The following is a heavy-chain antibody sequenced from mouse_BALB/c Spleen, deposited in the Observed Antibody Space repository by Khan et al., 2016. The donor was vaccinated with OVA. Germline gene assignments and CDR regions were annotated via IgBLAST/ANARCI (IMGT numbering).Heavy chain of an antibody. V-gene: IGHV14-3*02. D-gene: IGHD1-2*01. Sequence: VQLQQSGAELMKPGASVKLSCTVSGFNIKDTYMHWVTQRPEQGLEWIGRIDPANGNTKYDPKFQGKATLTADTSSNTAYLKLTSRNSENTAVYYCAYSCLLYARDYWGQGTAVTVSS. CDR2: IDPANGNT. J-gene: IGHJ4*01. CDR1: GFNIKDTY. CDR3: AYSCLLYARDY.